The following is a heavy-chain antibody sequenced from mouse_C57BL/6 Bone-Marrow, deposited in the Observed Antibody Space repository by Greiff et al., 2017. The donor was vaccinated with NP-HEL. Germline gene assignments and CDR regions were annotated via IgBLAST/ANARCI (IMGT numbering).Heavy chain of an antibody. J-gene: IGHJ2*01. CDR1: GFTFSDYY. CDR3: AREAYYDYDYCDY. D-gene: IGHD2-4*01. CDR2: INYDGSST. V-gene: IGHV5-16*01. Sequence: EVHLVESEGGLVQPGSSMKLSCTASGFTFSDYYMAWVRQVPEKGLEWVANINYDGSSTYYLDSLKSRFIISRDNAKNILYLQMSSLKYEDTATYYCAREAYYDYDYCDYWGQGTTLTVSS.